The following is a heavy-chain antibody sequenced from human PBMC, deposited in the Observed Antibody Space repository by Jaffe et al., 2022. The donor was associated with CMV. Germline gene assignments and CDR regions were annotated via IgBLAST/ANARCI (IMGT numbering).Heavy chain of an antibody. Sequence: QLQLQESGPGLVKPSETLSLTCTVSGGSISSSSYYWGWIRQPPGKGLEWIGSIYYSGSTYYNPSLKSRVTISVDTSKNQFSLKLSSVTAADTAVYYCARHPIAVAGTDWFDPWGQGTLVTVSS. D-gene: IGHD6-19*01. CDR1: GGSISSSSYY. V-gene: IGHV4-39*01. J-gene: IGHJ5*02. CDR2: IYYSGST. CDR3: ARHPIAVAGTDWFDP.